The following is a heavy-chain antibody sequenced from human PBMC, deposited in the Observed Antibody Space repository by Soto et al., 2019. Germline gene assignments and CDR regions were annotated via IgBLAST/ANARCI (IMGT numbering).Heavy chain of an antibody. V-gene: IGHV3-21*04. Sequence: GGSLRLSCAASGFTFSSYAMSWVRQAPGKGLEWVSAISGSTIYYADSVKGRFTISRDNAKNSLYLQMNSLRAEDTAVYYCARGLKATIFGVVPYFDYWGQGTLVTVSS. J-gene: IGHJ4*02. CDR2: ISGSTI. D-gene: IGHD3-3*01. CDR3: ARGLKATIFGVVPYFDY. CDR1: GFTFSSYA.